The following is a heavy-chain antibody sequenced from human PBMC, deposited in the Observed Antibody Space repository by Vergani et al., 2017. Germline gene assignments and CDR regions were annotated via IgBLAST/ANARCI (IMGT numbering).Heavy chain of an antibody. V-gene: IGHV3-7*01. J-gene: IGHJ6*03. CDR1: GFTFSDFW. Sequence: EVLLVESGGGLVQPGESLRLSCTASGFTFSDFWMTWVRQVPGKGLEWVANIMPDGSATMYADSLRGRFSISRDNAKNTLYLQMDSLRAEDTAVYYCARDGWELLDYFYYMDVWGKGTTVTVSS. CDR2: IMPDGSAT. D-gene: IGHD1-26*01. CDR3: ARDGWELLDYFYYMDV.